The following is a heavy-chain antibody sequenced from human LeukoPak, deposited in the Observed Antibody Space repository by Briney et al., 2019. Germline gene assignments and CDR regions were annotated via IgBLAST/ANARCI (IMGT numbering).Heavy chain of an antibody. D-gene: IGHD3-10*01. CDR1: GDSINGTFYS. CDR3: ARHALVSFGEPGGFDI. J-gene: IGHJ3*02. Sequence: SETLSLTCTVSGDSINGTFYSWGWIRQPPGKGLEWIGTIYYTGSTYYNPSLKSRVTISVDTSKNQFSLILRSVTAADTAVYSCARHALVSFGEPGGFDIWGQGTMATVSS. CDR2: IYYTGST. V-gene: IGHV4-39*07.